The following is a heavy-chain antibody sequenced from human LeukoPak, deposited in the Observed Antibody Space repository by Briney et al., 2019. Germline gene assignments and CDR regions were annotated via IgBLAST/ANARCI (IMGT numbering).Heavy chain of an antibody. V-gene: IGHV4-39*01. Sequence: SETLSLTCTVSGGSISSSSYYWGWIRQPPGKGLEWIGSIYYSGSTYYNPSLKSRVTISVDTSKNQFSLKLSSVTAADTAVYYCARGPYSSWGVNWFDPWGQGTLVTVSS. D-gene: IGHD6-6*01. CDR3: ARGPYSSWGVNWFDP. J-gene: IGHJ5*02. CDR2: IYYSGST. CDR1: GGSISSSSYY.